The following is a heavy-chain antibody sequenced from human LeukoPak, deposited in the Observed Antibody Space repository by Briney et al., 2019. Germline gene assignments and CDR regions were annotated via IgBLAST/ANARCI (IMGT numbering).Heavy chain of an antibody. J-gene: IGHJ6*02. D-gene: IGHD1-26*01. V-gene: IGHV3-23*01. Sequence: GGSLRLSCAASGFTFSSYAMSWVRQAPGKGLEWVSAISGSGGSTYYADSVKGRFTISRDNSKNTLYLQMNSLRAEDTAVYYCAKDRGGQWELLLYYGMDVWGQGTTVTVSS. CDR1: GFTFSSYA. CDR2: ISGSGGST. CDR3: AKDRGGQWELLLYYGMDV.